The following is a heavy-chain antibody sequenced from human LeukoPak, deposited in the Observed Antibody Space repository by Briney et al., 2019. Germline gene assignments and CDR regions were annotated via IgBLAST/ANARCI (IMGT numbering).Heavy chain of an antibody. CDR3: AREPGIAVAGTWG. Sequence: SETLSLTCAVYGGSFSGYYWSWIRQPPGKGLEWIGEINHSGSTNYNPSLKSRVTISVDTSKNQFSLKLSSVTAADTAVYYCAREPGIAVAGTWGWGQGTLVTVSS. D-gene: IGHD6-19*01. V-gene: IGHV4-34*01. CDR2: INHSGST. J-gene: IGHJ4*02. CDR1: GGSFSGYY.